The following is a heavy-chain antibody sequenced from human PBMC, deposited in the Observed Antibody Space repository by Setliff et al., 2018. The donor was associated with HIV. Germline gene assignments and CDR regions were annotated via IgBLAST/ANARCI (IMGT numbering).Heavy chain of an antibody. CDR2: IYHNGNT. CDR3: ARRPPYWGFDF. CDR1: GGSISDFY. Sequence: PSETLSLTCNVSGGSISDFYWSWIRQPPGKGLEWIANIYHNGNTHYNPSIKSRVTSSVDTSKNQFSLKLRSVTAADTAVYYCARRPPYWGFDFWGQGTLVTVSS. D-gene: IGHD3-16*01. J-gene: IGHJ4*02. V-gene: IGHV4-59*08.